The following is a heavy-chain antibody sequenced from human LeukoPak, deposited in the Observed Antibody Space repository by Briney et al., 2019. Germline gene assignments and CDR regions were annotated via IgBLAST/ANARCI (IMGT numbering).Heavy chain of an antibody. CDR2: ISGSGGIT. D-gene: IGHD3-16*02. J-gene: IGHJ6*03. Sequence: PGGSLRLSCAASGFTFSRYAMSWVRQAPGKGLEWASSISGSGGITYHADSLKGRFTISRDNSKNTLFLQMNSLRAEDTAVYYCAKNTISGGHYQYYMDDWGKGTTVTVSS. V-gene: IGHV3-23*01. CDR3: AKNTISGGHYQYYMDD. CDR1: GFTFSRYA.